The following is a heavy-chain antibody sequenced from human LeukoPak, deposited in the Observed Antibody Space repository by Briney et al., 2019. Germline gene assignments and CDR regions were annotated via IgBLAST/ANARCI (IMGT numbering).Heavy chain of an antibody. CDR3: TKDRRFEELLGHYLDY. V-gene: IGHV3-30*18. J-gene: IGHJ4*02. CDR2: ISYDGNKK. Sequence: AGGSLRLSCAASGFTFNTYGMHWVRQAPGKGLEWVAVISYDGNKKYYADSVKGRFTISRDNSKNTLYLQMNSLRVEDTAVYYCTKDRRFEELLGHYLDYWGQGTLVTVSS. D-gene: IGHD3-10*01. CDR1: GFTFNTYG.